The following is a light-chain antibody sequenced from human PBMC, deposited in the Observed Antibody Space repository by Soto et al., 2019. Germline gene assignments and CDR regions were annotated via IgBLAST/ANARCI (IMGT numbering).Light chain of an antibody. CDR1: SSGVGSYTL. J-gene: IGLJ3*02. CDR2: EGI. V-gene: IGLV2-23*01. CDR3: CSYAGANV. Sequence: QSVLTQPAAVSGSPGQSITISCTGTSSGVGSYTLVSWYQQHPGQAPKLLIYEGIKRPSGVSSRFSGSKSGNTASLTISGLQAEDEADYYCCSYAGANVFGGGTKVTVL.